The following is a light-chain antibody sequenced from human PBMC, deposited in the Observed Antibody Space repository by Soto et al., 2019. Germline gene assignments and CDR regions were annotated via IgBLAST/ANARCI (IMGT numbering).Light chain of an antibody. CDR1: SSDVGGYNY. V-gene: IGLV2-14*01. Sequence: QSVLTQPASVSGSPGQSITISCTETSSDVGGYNYVSWYQQHPGKAPKLMIYDVSNRPSGVSNRFSGSKSGNTASLTISGLQAEDEADYYCSSYTSSSTVVFGGGTQLTVL. CDR3: SSYTSSSTVV. CDR2: DVS. J-gene: IGLJ2*01.